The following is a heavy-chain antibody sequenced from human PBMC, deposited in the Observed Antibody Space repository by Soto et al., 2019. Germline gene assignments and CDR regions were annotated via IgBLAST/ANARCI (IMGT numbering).Heavy chain of an antibody. V-gene: IGHV1-69*06. D-gene: IGHD1-7*01. CDR2: IIPIFGTA. CDR1: GGRFGGYA. Sequence: GSAGKVCWEAWGGRFGGYAMSWGRQAPGQGLEWMGGIIPIFGTANDAQKFQGSVTITADKSTSTAYMELSSLRSEDTAVYYCASAHLLRELAYCAQGTLVPVSS. J-gene: IGHJ4*02. CDR3: ASAHLLRELAY.